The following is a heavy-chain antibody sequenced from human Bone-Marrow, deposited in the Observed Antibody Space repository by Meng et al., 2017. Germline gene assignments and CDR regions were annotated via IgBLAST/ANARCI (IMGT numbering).Heavy chain of an antibody. V-gene: IGHV3-23*01. CDR3: AKEKSMVRGVISGPDY. CDR2: ISGSGGST. CDR1: GFTFSSYA. D-gene: IGHD3-10*01. J-gene: IGHJ4*02. Sequence: GESLKISCAASGFTFSSYAMSWVRQAPGKGLEWVSAISGSGGSTYYADSVKGRFTISRDNSKNTLYLQMNSLRAEDTAVYYCAKEKSMVRGVISGPDYWGQGTMVTVS.